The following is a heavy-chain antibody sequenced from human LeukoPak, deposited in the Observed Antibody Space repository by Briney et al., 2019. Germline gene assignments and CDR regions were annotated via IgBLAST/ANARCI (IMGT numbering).Heavy chain of an antibody. CDR3: ARALESLYYYYYYMGV. Sequence: SETLSLTCAVYGGSFSGYYWSWIRQPPGKGLEWIGEINHSGSTNYNPSLKSRVTISVDTSKNQFSLKLSSVTAADTAVYYCARALESLYYYYYYMGVWGKGTTVTVSS. J-gene: IGHJ6*03. D-gene: IGHD1-1*01. CDR2: INHSGST. V-gene: IGHV4-34*01. CDR1: GGSFSGYY.